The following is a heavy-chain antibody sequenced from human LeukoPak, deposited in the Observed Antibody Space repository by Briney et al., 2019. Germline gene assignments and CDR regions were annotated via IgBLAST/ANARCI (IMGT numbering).Heavy chain of an antibody. CDR1: GFTFSDYA. Sequence: PGGSLRLSCTASGFTFSDYAMSWVRQAPGKGLEWVANIKQDGSEKYYVDSAKGRFTISRDNAKNSLYLQMNSLRAEDTAVYYCARDRPAFVRFFEWLGPGAHYYYYYMDVWGKGTTVTVSS. V-gene: IGHV3-7*01. D-gene: IGHD3-3*01. CDR3: ARDRPAFVRFFEWLGPGAHYYYYYMDV. J-gene: IGHJ6*03. CDR2: IKQDGSEK.